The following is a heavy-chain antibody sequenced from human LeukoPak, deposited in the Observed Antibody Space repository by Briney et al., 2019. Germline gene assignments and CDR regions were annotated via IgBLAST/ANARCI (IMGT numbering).Heavy chain of an antibody. CDR3: TTGRVQGQAVAGTGGFDY. Sequence: KPGGSLLLSCAASGFTFSDAWMNWVRPAPGKGLEWVGRIKSKAHGATTDYAAPVKGRFTISRDDSKNALYLQMNSLETEDTAVYYCTTGRVQGQAVAGTGGFDYWGQGTLVTVSS. J-gene: IGHJ4*02. V-gene: IGHV3-15*01. D-gene: IGHD6-19*01. CDR2: IKSKAHGATT. CDR1: GFTFSDAW.